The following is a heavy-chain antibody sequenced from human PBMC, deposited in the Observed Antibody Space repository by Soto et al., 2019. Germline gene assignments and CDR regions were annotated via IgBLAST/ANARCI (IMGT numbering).Heavy chain of an antibody. V-gene: IGHV3-33*01. D-gene: IGHD1-26*01. J-gene: IGHJ4*02. CDR1: GFTFSSYG. Sequence: QVQLVESGGGVVQPGRSLRLSCAASGFTFSSYGMHWVRQAPGKGLEWVAVIWYDGSNKYYADSVKGRFTISRDNSKNTLYLQMNILRAEDTAVYYCARARVGANSDYWCQGTLVTVSS. CDR3: ARARVGANSDY. CDR2: IWYDGSNK.